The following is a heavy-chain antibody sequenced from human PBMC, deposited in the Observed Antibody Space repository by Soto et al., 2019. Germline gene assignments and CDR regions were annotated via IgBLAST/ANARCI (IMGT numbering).Heavy chain of an antibody. V-gene: IGHV4-34*01. CDR3: ARDLFAGQQLVIPWFEP. CDR2: INHSGST. D-gene: IGHD3-9*01. J-gene: IGHJ5*02. Sequence: PSETLSLTCAVYGGSFSGYYWSWIRQPPGKGLEWIGEINHSGSTNYNPSLKSRVTISVDTSKNQFSLKLSSVTAEDTAVYFCARDLFAGQQLVIPWFEPWGQGTLVTVSS. CDR1: GGSFSGYY.